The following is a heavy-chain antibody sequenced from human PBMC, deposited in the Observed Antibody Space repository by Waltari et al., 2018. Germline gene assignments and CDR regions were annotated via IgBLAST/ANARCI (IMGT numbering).Heavy chain of an antibody. V-gene: IGHV4-4*02. CDR2: IHQRGRT. CDR3: AADRGRGIYFDH. CDR1: GASITNSYW. D-gene: IGHD2-15*01. Sequence: QVQLQEAGPGLVKPSGTLSLTCAVSGASITNSYWWCWVRQPPGKGLAWSGQIHQRGRTHYNPSLGSRLTVSMDTPNHQISLKLTSATAADTAVYYCAADRGRGIYFDHWGQGTLVTVSP. J-gene: IGHJ4*02.